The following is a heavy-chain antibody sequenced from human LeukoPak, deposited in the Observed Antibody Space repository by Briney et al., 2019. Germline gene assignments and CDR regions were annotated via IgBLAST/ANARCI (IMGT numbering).Heavy chain of an antibody. D-gene: IGHD3-10*01. Sequence: PGRSLRLSCEASGFSFIDYSMNWVRQAPGKGLAWVASITSAGGYRYYADSVEGRFTISRDNAKNSLFLQMNDLRAEDTAVYFCETSGGFILPSAASTGNWYMDVWGRGTTVTVSS. CDR2: ITSAGGYR. CDR1: GFSFIDYS. CDR3: ETSGGFILPSAASTGNWYMDV. J-gene: IGHJ6*03. V-gene: IGHV3-21*04.